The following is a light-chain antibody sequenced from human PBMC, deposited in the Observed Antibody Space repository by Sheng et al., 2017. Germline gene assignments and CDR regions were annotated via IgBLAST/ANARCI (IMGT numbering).Light chain of an antibody. CDR1: QDISDH. CDR2: DAS. V-gene: IGKV1-33*01. Sequence: DIQMTQSPSSLSASLGDRVTITCQASQDISDHLNWYQQKPGKAPKILIYDASNLETGVPXRFSGSGSGTDFTFTISSLQPEDIATYYCQQFHNVPLTFGGGTKVEIK. J-gene: IGKJ4*01. CDR3: QQFHNVPLT.